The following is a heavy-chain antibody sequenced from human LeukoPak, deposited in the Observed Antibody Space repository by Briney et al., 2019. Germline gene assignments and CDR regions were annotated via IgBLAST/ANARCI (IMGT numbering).Heavy chain of an antibody. J-gene: IGHJ1*01. D-gene: IGHD6-19*01. CDR3: AKDIAAVAGTTSNFQH. V-gene: IGHV3-43D*03. Sequence: GGSLRLSCAASGFTFDDYAMHWVRHAPGKGLEWVSLISWDGGSTYYADSVKGRFTISRDSSKNSLYLHMNSLRAEDTALYYCAKDIAAVAGTTSNFQHWGQGTLVTVSS. CDR2: ISWDGGST. CDR1: GFTFDDYA.